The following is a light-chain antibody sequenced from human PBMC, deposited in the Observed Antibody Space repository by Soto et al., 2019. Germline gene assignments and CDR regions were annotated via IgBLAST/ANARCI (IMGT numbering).Light chain of an antibody. CDR1: QIVDTN. J-gene: IGKJ5*01. Sequence: EIVMTQSPATLSLSPGDTATLSCRAIQIVDTNLAWYVQKPGQAPRRLMYGVSTWGTGVTARFSGSGSGTEFTLTISSLQSEDFAIYYCQQYKSWPITFGQGTRLEIK. CDR2: GVS. CDR3: QQYKSWPIT. V-gene: IGKV3D-15*01.